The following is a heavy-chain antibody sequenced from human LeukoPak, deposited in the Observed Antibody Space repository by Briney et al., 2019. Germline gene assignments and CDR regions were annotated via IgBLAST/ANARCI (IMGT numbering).Heavy chain of an antibody. V-gene: IGHV4-59*08. Sequence: SETLSLTCTVSGGTISNYYWNWIRQPPGKGLEWVGYIHYSGNTKCNSPLKSRATTSVDTSKNQFSPKLSSVTAADTAVYYCARWYSSGWAFDYWGQGTLVTVSS. CDR1: GGTISNYY. J-gene: IGHJ4*02. CDR3: ARWYSSGWAFDY. CDR2: IHYSGNT. D-gene: IGHD6-19*01.